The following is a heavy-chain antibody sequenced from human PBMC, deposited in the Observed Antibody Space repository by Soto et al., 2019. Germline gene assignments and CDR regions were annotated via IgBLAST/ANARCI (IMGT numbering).Heavy chain of an antibody. CDR3: ARGGYYYDSSGYLTEDY. CDR1: GFTFSSYG. Sequence: GSLRLSCAASGFTFSSYGMHWVRQAPGKGLEWVAVIWYDGSNKYYADSVKGRFTISRDNSKNTLYLQMNSLRAEDTAVYYCARGGYYYDSSGYLTEDYWGQGTLVTVSS. V-gene: IGHV3-33*01. J-gene: IGHJ4*02. D-gene: IGHD3-22*01. CDR2: IWYDGSNK.